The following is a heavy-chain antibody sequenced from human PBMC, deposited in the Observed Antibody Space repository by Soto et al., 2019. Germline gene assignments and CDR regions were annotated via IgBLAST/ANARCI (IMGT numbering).Heavy chain of an antibody. CDR2: TTPKIGGT. D-gene: IGHD3-22*01. CDR1: GSSLIDYN. CDR3: VRPRGYISEWYYVDL. Sequence: QVQLVQSGAEVNKPGSSVKVYCEASGSSLIDYNMHWVRQAPGQGLEWMGRTTPKIGGTDYAQKFEGRVTMTWDTSLNTADLELRSLIPEDTAEYYCVRPRGYISEWYYVDLWGQGTRVTVSS. V-gene: IGHV1-2*02. J-gene: IGHJ4*02.